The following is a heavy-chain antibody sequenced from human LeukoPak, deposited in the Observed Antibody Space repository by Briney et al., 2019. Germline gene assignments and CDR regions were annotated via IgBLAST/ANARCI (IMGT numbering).Heavy chain of an antibody. J-gene: IGHJ4*02. V-gene: IGHV3-23*01. Sequence: GGSLRLSCAASGFIFSSYAMSWARHAAGEGLECVPAIRGSGGRTHYADSVKGRFTTARDNPKNTLYLQMNSLRAEDTAVYYCAKAPYDILTGTYYFDYWGQGTLGTVSS. CDR1: GFIFSSYA. D-gene: IGHD3-9*01. CDR2: IRGSGGRT. CDR3: AKAPYDILTGTYYFDY.